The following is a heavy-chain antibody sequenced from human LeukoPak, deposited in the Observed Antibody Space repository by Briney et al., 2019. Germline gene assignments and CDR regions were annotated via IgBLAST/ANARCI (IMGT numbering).Heavy chain of an antibody. CDR1: GFTFSSYA. J-gene: IGHJ6*04. Sequence: PGGSLRLSCAASGFTFSSYAMSWVCQAPGKGLEWVSYISSSGSTIYYADSVKGRFTISRDNAKNSLYLQMNSLRAEDTAVYYCAELGITMIGGVWGKGTTVTISS. D-gene: IGHD3-10*02. V-gene: IGHV3-48*03. CDR2: ISSSGSTI. CDR3: AELGITMIGGV.